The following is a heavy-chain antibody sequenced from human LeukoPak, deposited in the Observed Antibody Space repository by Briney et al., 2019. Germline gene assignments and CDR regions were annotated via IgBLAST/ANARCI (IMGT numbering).Heavy chain of an antibody. Sequence: GGSLRLSCAASGFTFSSYAMHWVRQAPGKGLEWVAVISYDGSNKYYADSVKGRFTISRDNSKNTLYLQMNSLRAEDTAVYYCARDFYYDSSGGDWGQGTLVTVSS. CDR2: ISYDGSNK. CDR3: ARDFYYDSSGGD. D-gene: IGHD3-22*01. V-gene: IGHV3-30*04. J-gene: IGHJ4*02. CDR1: GFTFSSYA.